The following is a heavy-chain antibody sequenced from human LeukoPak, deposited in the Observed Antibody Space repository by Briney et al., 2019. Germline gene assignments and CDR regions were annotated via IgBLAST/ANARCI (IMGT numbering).Heavy chain of an antibody. CDR3: AKDHESGLLWFGDPYDY. CDR1: GFTFSSYS. D-gene: IGHD3-10*01. CDR2: ISGSGGST. V-gene: IGHV3-23*01. J-gene: IGHJ4*02. Sequence: PGGSLRLSCAASGFTFSSYSMDWVRQAPGKGLEWVSAISGSGGSTYYADSVKGRFTISRDNSKNTLYLQMNSLRAEDTAVYYCAKDHESGLLWFGDPYDYWGQGTLVTVSS.